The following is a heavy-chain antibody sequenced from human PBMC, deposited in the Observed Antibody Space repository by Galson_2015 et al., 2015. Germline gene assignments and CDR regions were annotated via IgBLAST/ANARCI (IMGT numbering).Heavy chain of an antibody. Sequence: SLRLSCAASGFTFSSYAMHWVRQAPGKGLEWVAVISYDGSNKYYADSVKGRFTISRDNSKNTLYLQMNSLRAEDTAVYYCARDRGAYYYDSSGYYNAGYIDYWGQGPLVTVSS. CDR1: GFTFSSYA. V-gene: IGHV3-30-3*01. D-gene: IGHD3-22*01. J-gene: IGHJ4*02. CDR2: ISYDGSNK. CDR3: ARDRGAYYYDSSGYYNAGYIDY.